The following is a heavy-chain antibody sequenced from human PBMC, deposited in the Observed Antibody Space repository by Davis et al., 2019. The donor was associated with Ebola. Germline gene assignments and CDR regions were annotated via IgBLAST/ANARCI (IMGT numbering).Heavy chain of an antibody. CDR3: ARDGESYDY. CDR2: IRYSGST. Sequence: SETLSLTCTISGGSISGYYWSWIRQPPGKGLEFIGYIRYSGSTNYNPSLKGRVTMSVDTSKNQFSLKLRSVTAADTAVYYCARDGESYDYWGQGTLVTVSS. J-gene: IGHJ4*02. V-gene: IGHV4-59*01. D-gene: IGHD2-8*01. CDR1: GGSISGYY.